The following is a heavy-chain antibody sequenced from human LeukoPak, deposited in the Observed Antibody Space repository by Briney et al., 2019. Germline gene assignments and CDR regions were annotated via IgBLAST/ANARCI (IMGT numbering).Heavy chain of an antibody. CDR1: GFTFSNYG. J-gene: IGHJ4*02. Sequence: GRSLRLSCAAFGFTFSNYGMHWVRQAPGKGLEWVTIISHDGSNKYYGDSVKGRFTISRDDSKNTLCLQMNSLTAEDTAVYYCAKDGTRGRSSGYYFDYWGQGTLVTVSS. V-gene: IGHV3-30*18. CDR2: ISHDGSNK. D-gene: IGHD3-16*01. CDR3: AKDGTRGRSSGYYFDY.